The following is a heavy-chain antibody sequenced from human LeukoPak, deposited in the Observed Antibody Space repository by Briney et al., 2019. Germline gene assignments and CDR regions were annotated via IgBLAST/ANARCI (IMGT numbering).Heavy chain of an antibody. D-gene: IGHD4-11*01. V-gene: IGHV3-21*01. CDR1: GSTFSHYS. J-gene: IGHJ6*03. CDR3: ARVMMGATVTTFHYYCMDV. CDR2: ITSSSSHI. Sequence: GGSLRLSCAACGSTFSHYSIDWVRQAPGKGLERVASITSSSSHIYYADSVKGRFTISRDNAKNEVYLQMNSLRAEDTAIYYCARVMMGATVTTFHYYCMDVWGVGTTVTVSS.